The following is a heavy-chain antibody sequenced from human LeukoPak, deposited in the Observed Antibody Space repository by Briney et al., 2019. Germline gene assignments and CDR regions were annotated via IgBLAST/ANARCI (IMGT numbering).Heavy chain of an antibody. V-gene: IGHV3-33*01. Sequence: GGSLRLSCAASGFTFSSYGMHWVRQAPGKGLEWVAVIWYDGSNKYYADSVKGRFTISRDNSKNTLYLQMNSLRAEDTAVYYCAREVLDYYGSGSYYIDYWGQGTLVTVSS. CDR3: AREVLDYYGSGSYYIDY. CDR2: IWYDGSNK. J-gene: IGHJ4*02. D-gene: IGHD3-10*01. CDR1: GFTFSSYG.